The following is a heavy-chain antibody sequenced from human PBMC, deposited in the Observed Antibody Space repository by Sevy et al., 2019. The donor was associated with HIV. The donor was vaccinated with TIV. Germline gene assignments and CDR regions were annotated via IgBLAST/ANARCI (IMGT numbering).Heavy chain of an antibody. D-gene: IGHD3-10*02. CDR1: GYSISRGYF. J-gene: IGHJ4*02. CDR2: IHHSGST. CDR3: ARAFRGGESERITMLSPVFNY. Sequence: SETLSLTCAVSGYSISRGYFWGWIRQPPGKGLEWIGSIHHSGSTYYNPSLKNRVTISVDTSKNQFSLKLSSVTAADTAIYYCARAFRGGESERITMLSPVFNYWGQGTLVTVSS. V-gene: IGHV4-38-2*01.